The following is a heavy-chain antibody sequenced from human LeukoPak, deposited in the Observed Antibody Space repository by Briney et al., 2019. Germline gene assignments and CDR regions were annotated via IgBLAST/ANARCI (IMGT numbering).Heavy chain of an antibody. CDR3: AREGSRWVDFEF. CDR1: GGFISSHY. D-gene: IGHD1-26*01. CDR2: IHHSGST. V-gene: IGHV4-59*11. J-gene: IGHJ4*02. Sequence: SETLSLTCTVSGGFISSHYWTWTRQPPGKGLEWIGYIHHSGSTNYNPSLKGRVTISLDTSKSQFSLKMTSVTAADTAVYYCAREGSRWVDFEFWGQGTLVTVSS.